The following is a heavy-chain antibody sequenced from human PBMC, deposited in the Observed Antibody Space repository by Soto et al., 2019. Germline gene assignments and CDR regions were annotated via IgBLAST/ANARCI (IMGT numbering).Heavy chain of an antibody. CDR2: IYYSGST. J-gene: IGHJ5*02. CDR1: GGSISSSSYY. Sequence: SETLSLTCTVSGGSISSSSYYWGWIRQPPGKGLEWIGSIYYSGSTYYNPSLKSRVTISVGTSKNQFSLKLSSVTAADTAVYYCARRDYDILTGYYTVDWFDPWGQGTLVTVSS. D-gene: IGHD3-9*01. CDR3: ARRDYDILTGYYTVDWFDP. V-gene: IGHV4-39*01.